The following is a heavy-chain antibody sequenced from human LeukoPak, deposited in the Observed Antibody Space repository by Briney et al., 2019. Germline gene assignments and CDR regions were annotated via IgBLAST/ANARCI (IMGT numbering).Heavy chain of an antibody. J-gene: IGHJ4*02. CDR2: ISYDGSNK. CDR1: GFTFSSYA. D-gene: IGHD6-13*01. Sequence: GRSLRLSCAASGFTFSSYAMHWVRQAPGKGLEWMAVISYDGSNKYYADSVKGRFTISRDNSKNTLYLQMNSLRAEDTAVYYCANSGSWSQYFDYWGQGTLVTVSS. CDR3: ANSGSWSQYFDY. V-gene: IGHV3-30-3*01.